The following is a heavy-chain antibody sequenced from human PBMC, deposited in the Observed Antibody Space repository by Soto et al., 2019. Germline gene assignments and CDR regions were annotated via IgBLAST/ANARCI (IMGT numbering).Heavy chain of an antibody. J-gene: IGHJ4*02. CDR2: IYPGDFDT. CDR1: GYIFNTYW. Sequence: PGESLKISCTGSGYIFNTYWIGWVRQMPGKGLEWMGIIYPGDFDTRYSPSFQGHVTMPVDKSINTAYLQWNSLETSDTDMYYCARLLEYSYGYGEFFDFWGQGTPVTVSS. CDR3: ARLLEYSYGYGEFFDF. V-gene: IGHV5-51*01. D-gene: IGHD5-18*01.